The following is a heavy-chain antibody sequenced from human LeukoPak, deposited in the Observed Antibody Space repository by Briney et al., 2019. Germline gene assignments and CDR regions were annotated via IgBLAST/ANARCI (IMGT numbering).Heavy chain of an antibody. CDR2: INPSGGST. V-gene: IGHV1-46*01. CDR3: ARDPSGESTPNWFDP. J-gene: IGHJ5*02. Sequence: GASVKVSCKASGYTFTSYYMHWVRQAPGRGLEWMGIINPSGGSTSYAQKFQGRVTMTRDTSTSTVYMELSSLRSEDTAVYYCARDPSGESTPNWFDPWGQGTLVTVSS. D-gene: IGHD3-10*01. CDR1: GYTFTSYY.